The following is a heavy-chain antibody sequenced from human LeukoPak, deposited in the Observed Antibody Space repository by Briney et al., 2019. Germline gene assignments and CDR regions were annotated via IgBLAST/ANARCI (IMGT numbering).Heavy chain of an antibody. Sequence: GASVKVSCKTSDYSFSSYGFTWVRQAPGQGLEWMGWISAFTGNTTYAQKFQGRVTMTTDTSTSTAYMELRSLRSDDTAVYYCARDGVEVMVAHHWGQGTLVTVSS. D-gene: IGHD2-21*01. CDR2: ISAFTGNT. J-gene: IGHJ5*02. CDR1: DYSFSSYG. CDR3: ARDGVEVMVAHH. V-gene: IGHV1-18*01.